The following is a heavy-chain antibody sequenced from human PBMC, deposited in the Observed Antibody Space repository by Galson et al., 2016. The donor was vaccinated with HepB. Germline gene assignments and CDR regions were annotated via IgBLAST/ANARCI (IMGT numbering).Heavy chain of an antibody. D-gene: IGHD1-1*01. CDR1: GGTFSSYA. Sequence: SVKVSCKASGGTFSSYAISWVRQAPGQGLEWMGRIISILGIKTYAQKFKGRVTITADKSTSTAYMELSSLRSEDTAVYYCARLQLERRYYFDFWGQGTLVTVSS. CDR3: ARLQLERRYYFDF. CDR2: IISILGIK. V-gene: IGHV1-69*04. J-gene: IGHJ4*02.